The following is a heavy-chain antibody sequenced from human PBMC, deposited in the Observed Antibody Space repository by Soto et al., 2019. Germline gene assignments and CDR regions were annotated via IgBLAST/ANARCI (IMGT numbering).Heavy chain of an antibody. CDR2: IWFDGTNK. CDR1: GFTFSAYG. V-gene: IGHV3-33*01. Sequence: GGSLRLSCAASGFTFSAYGMHWVRQAPGKGLEWVALIWFDGTNKYYADSVKGRFTISRDNSKNTLYLQMISLRGEDTAVYYCARDRGYYDSSGNSFDYWGQGTLVTVSS. D-gene: IGHD3-22*01. CDR3: ARDRGYYDSSGNSFDY. J-gene: IGHJ4*02.